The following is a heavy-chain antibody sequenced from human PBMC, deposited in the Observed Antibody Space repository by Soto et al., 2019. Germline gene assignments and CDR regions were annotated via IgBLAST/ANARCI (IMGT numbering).Heavy chain of an antibody. Sequence: GGSLRLSCAASGFTFSSYAMRWVRQAPGKGLEWVAVISYDGSNKYYADSVKGRFTISRDNSKNTLYLQMNSLRAEDTAVYYCASAFGVVITYYYYGMDVWGQGTTVTVSS. CDR1: GFTFSSYA. CDR2: ISYDGSNK. D-gene: IGHD3-3*01. CDR3: ASAFGVVITYYYYGMDV. J-gene: IGHJ6*02. V-gene: IGHV3-30-3*01.